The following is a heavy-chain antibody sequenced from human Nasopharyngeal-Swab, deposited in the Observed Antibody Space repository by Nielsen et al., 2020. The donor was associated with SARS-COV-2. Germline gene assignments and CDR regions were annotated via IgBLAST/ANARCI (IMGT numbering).Heavy chain of an antibody. Sequence: SVKVSCKVSGYTLTELSMHWVRQAPGQGLEWMGGIIPIFGTANYAQKFQGRVTITAGKSTSTAYMELSSLRSEDTAVYYCARAHPGYSSSWYDYYYYYMDVWGKGTTVTVSS. CDR3: ARAHPGYSSSWYDYYYYYMDV. V-gene: IGHV1-69*06. CDR1: GYTLTELS. D-gene: IGHD6-13*01. J-gene: IGHJ6*03. CDR2: IIPIFGTA.